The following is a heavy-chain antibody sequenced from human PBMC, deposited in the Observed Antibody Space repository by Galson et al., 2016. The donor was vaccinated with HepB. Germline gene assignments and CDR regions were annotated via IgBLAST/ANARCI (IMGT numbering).Heavy chain of an antibody. CDR2: ISGSGGRT. CDR3: GLGQDEMPTIFDF. V-gene: IGHV3-23*01. J-gene: IGHJ4*02. Sequence: SLRLSCAASGFTFSTYAMHWVRQAPGKGLEWVAAISGSGGRTSYEDSVQGRFTISRDNSKNTLFLQLNTLRADDTAAYYCGLGQDEMPTIFDFWGQGALVTVSS. D-gene: IGHD3-3*01. CDR1: GFTFSTYA.